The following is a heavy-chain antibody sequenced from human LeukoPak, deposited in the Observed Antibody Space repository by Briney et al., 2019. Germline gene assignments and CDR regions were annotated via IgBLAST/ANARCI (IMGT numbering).Heavy chain of an antibody. J-gene: IGHJ4*02. V-gene: IGHV1-2*02. CDR2: INPNSGGA. D-gene: IGHD1-26*01. Sequence: ASVKVSCKASGYTFTSYYIHWVRQAPGQGLEWTGSINPNSGGAHYAQKFRGRVPMTRDTSISTAYMELRTLTSDDTAVYYCARGLGSGSYHFDYWGQGALVTVSS. CDR3: ARGLGSGSYHFDY. CDR1: GYTFTSYY.